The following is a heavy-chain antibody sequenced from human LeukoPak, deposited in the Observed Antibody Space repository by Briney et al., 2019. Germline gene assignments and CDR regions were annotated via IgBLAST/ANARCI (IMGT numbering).Heavy chain of an antibody. CDR1: GGSISSGSYY. CDR2: IYTSGST. J-gene: IGHJ6*03. D-gene: IGHD2-2*01. Sequence: SETLSLTCTVSGGSISSGSYYWSWIRQPAGKGLEWIGRIYTSGSTNYNPSLKSRVTISVDTSKNQFSLKLSSVTAADTAVYYCARTYEVYLYYMDVWGKGTTVTVSS. CDR3: ARTYEVYLYYMDV. V-gene: IGHV4-61*02.